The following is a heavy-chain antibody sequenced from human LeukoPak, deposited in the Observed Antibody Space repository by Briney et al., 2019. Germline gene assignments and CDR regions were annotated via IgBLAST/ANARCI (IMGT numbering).Heavy chain of an antibody. Sequence: GGSLRLSCAASGFTFSNYWMNRVRQAPGKGLEWVASIGQDGSENYYVDSVKGRFTISRDNAKNSLYLQMNSLRVEDTAVYYCATGGGWYFDYWGQGALITASS. CDR1: GFTFSNYW. V-gene: IGHV3-7*01. D-gene: IGHD6-19*01. CDR2: IGQDGSEN. CDR3: ATGGGWYFDY. J-gene: IGHJ4*02.